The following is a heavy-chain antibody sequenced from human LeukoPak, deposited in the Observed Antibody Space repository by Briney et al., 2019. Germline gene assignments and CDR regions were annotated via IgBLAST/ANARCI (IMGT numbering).Heavy chain of an antibody. Sequence: GASVKVSCKASGGTFSSYAISWVRQAPGQGLEWMGRIIPILGIANYAQKFQGRVTITADKSTSTAYMELSSLRSEDTAVYYCARGQVLLWFDQNGAAFDIWGQGTMVTVSS. V-gene: IGHV1-69*04. D-gene: IGHD3-10*01. CDR1: GGTFSSYA. CDR2: IIPILGIA. J-gene: IGHJ3*02. CDR3: ARGQVLLWFDQNGAAFDI.